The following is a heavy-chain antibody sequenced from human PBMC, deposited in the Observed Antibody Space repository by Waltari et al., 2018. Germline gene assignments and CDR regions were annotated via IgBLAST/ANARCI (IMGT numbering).Heavy chain of an antibody. D-gene: IGHD3-22*01. Sequence: QVQLHQWGAGLLKPSETLSLTCGVSGGSFNDYYWTWIRQPPGKGLEWIGEIHHSGTTADNPSLNSRLTMSVDTSKKQISLKMSSVTAADTAVYYWARGDLHYGSSGFFYWGQGALVTVSS. CDR2: IHHSGTT. J-gene: IGHJ4*02. CDR1: GGSFNDYY. V-gene: IGHV4-34*01. CDR3: ARGDLHYGSSGFFY.